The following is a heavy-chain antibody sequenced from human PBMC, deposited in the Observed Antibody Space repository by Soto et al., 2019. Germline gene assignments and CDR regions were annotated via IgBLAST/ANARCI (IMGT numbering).Heavy chain of an antibody. J-gene: IGHJ6*02. CDR1: GFTFSSYA. CDR2: ISGSGGST. Sequence: EVQLLESGGGLVQPGGSLRLSCAASGFTFSSYAMSWVRQAPGKGLEWVSAISGSGGSTYDADSVKGRFTISRDNSKNTLYLQMNSLRAEDTAVYYCAKRGGNYGGYYYGMDVWGQGTTVTVSS. CDR3: AKRGGNYGGYYYGMDV. V-gene: IGHV3-23*01. D-gene: IGHD4-4*01.